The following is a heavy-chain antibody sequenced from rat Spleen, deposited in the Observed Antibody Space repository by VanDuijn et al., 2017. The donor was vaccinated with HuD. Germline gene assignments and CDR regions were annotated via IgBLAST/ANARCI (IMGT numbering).Heavy chain of an antibody. CDR3: TAASNEY. Sequence: VQLVESGGGLVQPGRSLKLSCAASGFTFSNASMYWVRQAPGKGLEWVARIRTKSNYYATHYADSVKGRFTISRDDSKSMVYLQMDNLKTEDTAMYYCTAASNEYWGQGVMVTVSS. CDR2: IRTKSNYYAT. D-gene: IGHD3-1*01. CDR1: GFTFSNAS. J-gene: IGHJ2*01. V-gene: IGHV10-5*01.